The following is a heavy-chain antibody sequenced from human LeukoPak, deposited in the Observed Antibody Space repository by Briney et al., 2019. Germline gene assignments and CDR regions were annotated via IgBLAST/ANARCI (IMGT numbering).Heavy chain of an antibody. CDR2: IYPGDSDT. Sequence: GESLKISCKGSGYSFNSFWIGWVRQMPGKGLEWMGIIYPGDSDTRYSPSFQGQVTISADKSISTAYLQWSSLKASDSAMYYCARGGSYYSDWFDPWGQGTPVTVSS. CDR3: ARGGSYYSDWFDP. D-gene: IGHD1-26*01. CDR1: GYSFNSFW. J-gene: IGHJ5*02. V-gene: IGHV5-51*01.